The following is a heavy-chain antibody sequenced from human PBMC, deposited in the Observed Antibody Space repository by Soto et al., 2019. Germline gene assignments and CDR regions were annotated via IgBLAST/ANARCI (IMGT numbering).Heavy chain of an antibody. V-gene: IGHV4-61*01. CDR2: IYYSGST. J-gene: IGHJ4*02. CDR3: ATRTGVVRLGELSPIDY. Sequence: QVQLQESGPGLVKPSETLSLTCTVSGGSVSSGSYYWSWIRQPPGKGLEWIGYIYYSGSTNYNPSLKSRVTISVDTSKNQFSLKRSSVTAADTAVYYCATRTGVVRLGELSPIDYWGQGTLVTVSS. CDR1: GGSVSSGSYY. D-gene: IGHD3-16*02.